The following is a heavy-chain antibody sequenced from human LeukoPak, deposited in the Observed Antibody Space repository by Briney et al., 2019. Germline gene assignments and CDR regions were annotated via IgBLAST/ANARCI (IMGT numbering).Heavy chain of an antibody. J-gene: IGHJ3*02. CDR2: ISSSSSYI. CDR1: GFTFSSYS. V-gene: IGHV3-21*01. D-gene: IGHD2-15*01. Sequence: GGPLRLSCAASGFTFSSYSMNWVRQAPGKGLEWVSSISSSSSYIYYADSVKGRFTISRDNAKNSLYLQMNSLRAEDTAVYYCAREAGYCSGGSCLGAAFDIWGQGTMVTVSS. CDR3: AREAGYCSGGSCLGAAFDI.